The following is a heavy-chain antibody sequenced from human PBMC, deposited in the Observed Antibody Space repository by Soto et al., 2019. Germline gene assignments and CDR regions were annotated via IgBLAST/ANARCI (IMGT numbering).Heavy chain of an antibody. CDR3: ARSYYDFWSGYPPPDHYYYGMDV. CDR1: GYTFTSYG. CDR2: ISAYNGNT. Sequence: GASVKVSCKASGYTFTSYGISWVRQAPGQGLEWMGWISAYNGNTNYAQKFQGRVTMTRDTSISTAYMELSRLRSDDTAVYYCARSYYDFWSGYPPPDHYYYGMDVWGQGTTVTVSS. D-gene: IGHD3-3*01. J-gene: IGHJ6*02. V-gene: IGHV1-18*04.